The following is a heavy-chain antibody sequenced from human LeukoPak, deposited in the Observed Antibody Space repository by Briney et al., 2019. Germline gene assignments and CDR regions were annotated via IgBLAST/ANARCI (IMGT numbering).Heavy chain of an antibody. CDR2: IYYSGST. J-gene: IGHJ3*02. Sequence: SETLSLTCTVSGASISSSSYYWGWIRQPPGKGLEWIGSIYYSGSTYYNPSLKSRVTISVDTSKNQFSLKLSSVTAADTAVYYCASNYGDYVENAFDIWGQGKMVTVSS. CDR1: GASISSSSYY. V-gene: IGHV4-39*01. CDR3: ASNYGDYVENAFDI. D-gene: IGHD4-17*01.